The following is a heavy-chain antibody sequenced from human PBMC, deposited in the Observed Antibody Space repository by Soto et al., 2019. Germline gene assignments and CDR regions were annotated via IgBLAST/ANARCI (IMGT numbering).Heavy chain of an antibody. Sequence: QVQLVESGGGVVQPGRSLRLSCAASGFTFSSYAMHWVRQAPGKGLEWVAVISYDGSNKYYADSVKGRFTISRDNSKNTLYLQMNSLRAEDTAVYYCARDHPSDPQYSSSFDWGQGTLVTVSS. J-gene: IGHJ4*02. CDR2: ISYDGSNK. D-gene: IGHD6-6*01. CDR1: GFTFSSYA. CDR3: ARDHPSDPQYSSSFD. V-gene: IGHV3-30-3*01.